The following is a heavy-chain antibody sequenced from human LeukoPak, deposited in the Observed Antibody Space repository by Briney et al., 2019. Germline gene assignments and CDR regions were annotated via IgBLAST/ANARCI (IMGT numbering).Heavy chain of an antibody. Sequence: GGSLRLSCAASGFTFSSYAMHWVRQPPGKGLEGVAVISYGGSNKYYADSVKGRSTISRDNSKNTLYLQMNSLRAEDTAVYYCARPYYYDSSGYSFDYWGQGTLVTVSS. D-gene: IGHD3-22*01. V-gene: IGHV3-30-3*01. J-gene: IGHJ4*02. CDR3: ARPYYYDSSGYSFDY. CDR1: GFTFSSYA. CDR2: ISYGGSNK.